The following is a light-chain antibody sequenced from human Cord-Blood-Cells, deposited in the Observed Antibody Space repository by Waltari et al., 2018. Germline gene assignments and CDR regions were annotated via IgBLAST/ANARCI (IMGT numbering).Light chain of an antibody. CDR2: DVS. CDR3: CSYAGSYTVV. Sequence: QSALTPPRPVSGSPGRSVTISCTGTSSDVGGYNYVSWYQQHPGKAPKLMIYDVSKRPSGVPDRFSGSKSGNTASLTISGLQAEDEADYYCCSYAGSYTVVFGGGTKLTVL. J-gene: IGLJ2*01. V-gene: IGLV2-11*01. CDR1: SSDVGGYNY.